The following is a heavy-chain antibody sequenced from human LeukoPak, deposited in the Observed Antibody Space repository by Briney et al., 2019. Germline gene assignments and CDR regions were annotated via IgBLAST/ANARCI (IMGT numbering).Heavy chain of an antibody. D-gene: IGHD3-3*01. CDR2: IKQDGSEK. V-gene: IGHV3-7*01. Sequence: GGSLRLPCAASGFTFSSYWVIWGRQAPGKGLEWVANIKQDGSEKYYVDSVKGRFTISRDNAKNSLYLQMNSLRAEDTAVYYCAKEHLFGVVMPPEYFQHWGQGTLVTASS. J-gene: IGHJ1*01. CDR3: AKEHLFGVVMPPEYFQH. CDR1: GFTFSSYW.